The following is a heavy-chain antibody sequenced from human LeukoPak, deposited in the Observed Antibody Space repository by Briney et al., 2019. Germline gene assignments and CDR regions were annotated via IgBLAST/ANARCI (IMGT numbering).Heavy chain of an antibody. J-gene: IGHJ6*02. CDR3: ARDYGSGMDV. CDR1: GFTFSSYW. V-gene: IGHV3-33*08. CDR2: IWYDGSNK. Sequence: GGSLRLSCAASGFTFSSYWMHCVRQAPGKGLEWVALIWYDGSNKYYADSVKGRSTISRDNSKNLLNLQMNSLRAEDTAVYYCARDYGSGMDVWGQGTTVTVSS. D-gene: IGHD3-10*01.